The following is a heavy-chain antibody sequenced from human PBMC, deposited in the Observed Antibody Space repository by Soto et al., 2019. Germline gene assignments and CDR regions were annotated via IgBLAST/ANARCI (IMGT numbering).Heavy chain of an antibody. Sequence: GALGLPCSASGFTFSSYAMSWVRQGPGKGLEWVSAISESGASTYYADSVKGRFTISRDNSKNTLYLQMNSLRVEDMAVYYCAKPSTRYCGGDCSWDYWGQGTLVTVYS. V-gene: IGHV3-23*01. CDR2: ISESGAST. D-gene: IGHD2-21*02. CDR3: AKPSTRYCGGDCSWDY. J-gene: IGHJ4*02. CDR1: GFTFSSYA.